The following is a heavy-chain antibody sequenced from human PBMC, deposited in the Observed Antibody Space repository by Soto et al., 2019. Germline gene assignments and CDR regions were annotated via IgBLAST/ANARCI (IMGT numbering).Heavy chain of an antibody. CDR3: ARQIYDSDTGPNFQYYFDS. CDR2: IDPSDSQT. J-gene: IGHJ4*02. CDR1: GYSFAGYW. D-gene: IGHD3-22*01. V-gene: IGHV5-10-1*01. Sequence: GESLKISCKGSGYSFAGYWITWVRQKPGKGLEWMGRIDPSDSQTYYSPSFRGHVTISVTKSITTVFLQWSSLRASDTAMYYRARQIYDSDTGPNFQYYFDSWGQGTPVTVSS.